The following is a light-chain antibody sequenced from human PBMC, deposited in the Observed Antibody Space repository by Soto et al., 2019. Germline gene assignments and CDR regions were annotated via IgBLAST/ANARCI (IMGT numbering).Light chain of an antibody. Sequence: EIVMTQSPATLSVSPGERATLSCRASQSVSSKLAWYQQKPGQAPRLLIYGASSRSTGIPDRFSGNGSGTDFTLTISRLEPEDFAVYYCQQYGNSPQITFGQGTRLEIK. CDR1: QSVSSK. J-gene: IGKJ5*01. CDR2: GAS. CDR3: QQYGNSPQIT. V-gene: IGKV3-20*01.